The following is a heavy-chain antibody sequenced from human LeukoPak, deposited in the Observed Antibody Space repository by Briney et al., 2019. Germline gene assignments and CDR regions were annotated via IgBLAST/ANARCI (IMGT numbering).Heavy chain of an antibody. J-gene: IGHJ5*02. CDR2: INPHSRAT. Sequence: ASVKVSCKASVNDFSDFYFNWVRQAPGRRLEWVGWINPHSRATHYAQRFRGRVTMEASISTGYMELNSLTSDDTAVYYCVTTSVTHTRDPWGQGTLVTVSS. D-gene: IGHD5/OR15-5a*01. V-gene: IGHV1-2*02. CDR3: VTTSVTHTRDP. CDR1: VNDFSDFY.